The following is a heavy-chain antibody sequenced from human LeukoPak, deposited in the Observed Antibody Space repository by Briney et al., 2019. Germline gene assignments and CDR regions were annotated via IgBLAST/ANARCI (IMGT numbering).Heavy chain of an antibody. J-gene: IGHJ3*02. Sequence: GGSLRLSCVASGFSFSSYSMNWVRQAPGKGLEWVSSISSSSTYIFYADSMKGRFTISRDNAKNSLYLQMNSLRAEDTAVYYCVSSYGSRPGAFDIWGHGTMVTVSS. V-gene: IGHV3-21*01. CDR1: GFSFSSYS. D-gene: IGHD5-18*01. CDR3: VSSYGSRPGAFDI. CDR2: ISSSSTYI.